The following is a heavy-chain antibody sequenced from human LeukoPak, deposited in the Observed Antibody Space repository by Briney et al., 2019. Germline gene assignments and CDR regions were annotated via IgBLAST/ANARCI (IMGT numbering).Heavy chain of an antibody. CDR1: GGSISNYY. CDR3: ARNLIPEQLVLNF. J-gene: IGHJ4*02. CDR2: IYYTGST. D-gene: IGHD6-13*01. Sequence: SETLSLTCTVSGGSISNYYWSWIRQPPGKGLEWIGYIYYTGSTNYNPSLKSRVTMSVDTSKNQFSLNLRSVTPEDTAVYYCARNLIPEQLVLNFWGQGTLVTVSS. V-gene: IGHV4-59*01.